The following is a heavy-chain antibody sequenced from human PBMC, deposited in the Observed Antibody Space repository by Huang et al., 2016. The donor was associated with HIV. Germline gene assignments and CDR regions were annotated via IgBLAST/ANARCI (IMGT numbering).Heavy chain of an antibody. CDR1: GASIASGSYF. D-gene: IGHD3-3*01. V-gene: IGHV4-61*09. CDR3: ARGRVTSSGVVQSYDY. J-gene: IGHJ4*02. Sequence: VQLQESGPGLVKPSQTLSLSCNVSGASIASGSYFWNWIRQPAGGGLEVIGHIYTTGSTDYNPSLKSRVAVSSDTSKNQFSLSLRSVTAADTAVYFCARGRVTSSGVVQSYDYWGQGSLVTVSS. CDR2: IYTTGST.